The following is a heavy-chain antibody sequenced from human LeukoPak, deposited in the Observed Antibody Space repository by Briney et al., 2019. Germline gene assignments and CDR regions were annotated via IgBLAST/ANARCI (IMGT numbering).Heavy chain of an antibody. CDR3: ARGRGGSFLRLHPYFDY. CDR2: INHSGST. D-gene: IGHD2-21*02. V-gene: IGHV4-34*01. CDR1: GGSFSGYY. J-gene: IGHJ4*02. Sequence: PSETLSLTCAVYGGSFSGYYWSWIRQPPGKGREWIGEINHSGSTNYNPSLKSRVTISVDTSKNQFSLKLSSVTAADTAVYYCARGRGGSFLRLHPYFDYWGQGTLVTVSS.